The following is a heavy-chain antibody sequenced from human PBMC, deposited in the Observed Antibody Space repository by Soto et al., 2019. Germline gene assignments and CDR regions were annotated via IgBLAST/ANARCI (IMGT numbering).Heavy chain of an antibody. J-gene: IGHJ6*02. V-gene: IGHV1-69*13. CDR3: ARVLTSIVRGVIWEYYYYYGMDV. CDR2: IIPIFGTA. D-gene: IGHD3-10*01. Sequence: SVKVSCKASGGTFSSYAISWVRQAPGQGLEWMGGIIPIFGTANYAQKFQGRVTITADESTSTAYMELSSLRFEDTAVYYCARVLTSIVRGVIWEYYYYYGMDVWGQ. CDR1: GGTFSSYA.